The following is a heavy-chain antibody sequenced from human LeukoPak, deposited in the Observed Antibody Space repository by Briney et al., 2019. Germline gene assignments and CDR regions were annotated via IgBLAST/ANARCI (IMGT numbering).Heavy chain of an antibody. CDR2: INPNSGGT. J-gene: IGHJ3*02. CDR3: ARDRGVRGGERPDGFDI. CDR1: GYTFTGYY. Sequence: ASVKVSCKASGYTFTGYYMHWVRQAPGQGLEWMGRINPNSGGTNYAQKFRGRVTMTRDTSISTAYMELRRLRSDDTAVYYCARDRGVRGGERPDGFDIWGLGTMVTVSS. D-gene: IGHD3-10*01. V-gene: IGHV1-2*06.